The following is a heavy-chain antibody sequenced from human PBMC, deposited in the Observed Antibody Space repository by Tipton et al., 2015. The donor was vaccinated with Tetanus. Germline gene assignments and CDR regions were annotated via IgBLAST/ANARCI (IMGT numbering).Heavy chain of an antibody. Sequence: SLRLSCAASRFNFSDYYMSWIRQAPGKGLEWISYISPGGTTINYADSVKGRFTISRDNAKNLLFLQMSALRAEDTAVYYCARDAYGSGSYFGPWDLGTLFTVPS. J-gene: IGHJ5*02. CDR3: ARDAYGSGSYFGP. CDR1: RFNFSDYY. D-gene: IGHD3-10*01. CDR2: ISPGGTTI. V-gene: IGHV3-11*01.